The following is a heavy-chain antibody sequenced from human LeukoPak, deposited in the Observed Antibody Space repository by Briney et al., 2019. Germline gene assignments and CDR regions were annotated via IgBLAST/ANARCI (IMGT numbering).Heavy chain of an antibody. CDR2: IYYSGST. D-gene: IGHD6-19*01. J-gene: IGHJ4*02. CDR3: ARVGGSGWFDY. V-gene: IGHV4-61*01. Sequence: SETLSLTCTVSGASVNSGLYYWSWIRQSPGKGLEWIGRIYYSGSTDCNTSLKSRVTISVDTSKNQFSLKLSSVTAADTAVYFCARVGGSGWFDYWGQGTLVTASS. CDR1: GASVNSGLYY.